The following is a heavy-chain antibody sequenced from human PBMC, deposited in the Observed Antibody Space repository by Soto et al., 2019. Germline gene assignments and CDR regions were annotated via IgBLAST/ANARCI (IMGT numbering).Heavy chain of an antibody. J-gene: IGHJ4*02. D-gene: IGHD3-10*01. CDR3: ARGLLVRGVGLNYFDY. CDR2: INHSGST. CDR1: GGSFSGYY. V-gene: IGHV4-34*01. Sequence: PSETLSLTCAVYGGSFSGYYWSWIRQPPGKGLEWIGEINHSGSTNYNQSLKSRVTISVDTCKNQFALKLSSVTAADTAVYYCARGLLVRGVGLNYFDYWGQGTLVTVSS.